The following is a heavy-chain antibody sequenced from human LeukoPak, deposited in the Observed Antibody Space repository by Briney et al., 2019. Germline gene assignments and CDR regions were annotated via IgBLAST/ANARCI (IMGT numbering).Heavy chain of an antibody. CDR2: IYYSGST. CDR1: GGSISSGDYY. Sequence: SQTLSLTCSVSGGSISSGDYYWSWIRQPPGKGLEWIGYIYYSGSTYYNPSLKSRVTISVDTSKNQFSLKLSSVTAADTAVYYSARSRTNNWFDPWGQGTLVTVSS. D-gene: IGHD3/OR15-3a*01. CDR3: ARSRTNNWFDP. V-gene: IGHV4-30-4*01. J-gene: IGHJ5*02.